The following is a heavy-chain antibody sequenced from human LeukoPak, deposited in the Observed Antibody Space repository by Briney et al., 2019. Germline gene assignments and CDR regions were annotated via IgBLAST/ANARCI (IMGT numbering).Heavy chain of an antibody. V-gene: IGHV4-61*02. Sequence: SETLSLTCTVSGGSISSSSYYWGWIRQPAGKGLEWIGRIYTSGSTNYNPSLKSRVTMSLDTSKNQFSLKLSSVTAADTAVYYCAGGYSGHEPPANWGQGTLVTVSS. CDR1: GGSISSSSYY. CDR3: AGGYSGHEPPAN. J-gene: IGHJ4*02. D-gene: IGHD5-12*01. CDR2: IYTSGST.